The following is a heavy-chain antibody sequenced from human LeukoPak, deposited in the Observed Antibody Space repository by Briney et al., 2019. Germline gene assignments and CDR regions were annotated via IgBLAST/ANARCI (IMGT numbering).Heavy chain of an antibody. CDR3: ARQPFREVTGGPPPPERHYYYYMDV. V-gene: IGHV4-34*01. Sequence: SQTLSLTCAVYGGSFSGYYWSWIRQPPGKGLEWIGEINHSGSTNYNPSLKSRVTISVDTSKNQFSLKLSSVTAADTAVYYCARQPFREVTGGPPPPERHYYYYMDVWGKGTTVTVSS. D-gene: IGHD3-10*01. J-gene: IGHJ6*03. CDR1: GGSFSGYY. CDR2: INHSGST.